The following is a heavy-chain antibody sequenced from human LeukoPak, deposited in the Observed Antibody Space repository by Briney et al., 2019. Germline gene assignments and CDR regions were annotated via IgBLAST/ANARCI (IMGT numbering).Heavy chain of an antibody. D-gene: IGHD3-22*01. CDR1: GFTFSSYS. V-gene: IGHV3-48*04. CDR3: ASPPYYYDSSGYYLDY. J-gene: IGHJ4*02. CDR2: ISSSSSTI. Sequence: GGSLRLSCAASGFTFSSYSMNWVRQAPGKGLEWVSYISSSSSTIYYADSVKGRFTISRDNAKNSLYLQMNSLRAEDTAVYYCASPPYYYDSSGYYLDYWGQGTLVTVSS.